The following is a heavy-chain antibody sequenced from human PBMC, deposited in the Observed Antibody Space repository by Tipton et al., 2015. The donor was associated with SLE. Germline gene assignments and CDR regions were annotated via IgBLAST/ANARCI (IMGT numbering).Heavy chain of an antibody. Sequence: SLRLSCAASGFTFSSYSMNWVRQAPGKGLEWVSSISSSSSYIYYADSVKGRFTISRDNAKNSLYLQMNSLRAEDTAVYYCARDGGPIAARPGYYYGMDVWGQGTTVTVSS. CDR1: GFTFSSYS. J-gene: IGHJ6*02. CDR2: ISSSSSYI. CDR3: ARDGGPIAARPGYYYGMDV. V-gene: IGHV3-21*01. D-gene: IGHD6-6*01.